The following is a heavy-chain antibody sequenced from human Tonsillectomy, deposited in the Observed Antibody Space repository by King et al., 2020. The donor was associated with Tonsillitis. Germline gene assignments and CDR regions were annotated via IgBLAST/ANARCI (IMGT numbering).Heavy chain of an antibody. CDR2: ISYDGSNK. CDR1: GFTFSSYG. D-gene: IGHD3-22*01. V-gene: IGHV3-30*04. Sequence: VQLVESGGGVVQPGRSLRLSCAASGFTFSSYGMHWVRQAPGKGLEGVAVISYDGSNKYYADSVKGRFNISRDNSRNTLYLQMNSLRVEDTAVYYCARCALDSSGYYLHYYFDYWGQGTLVTVSS. J-gene: IGHJ4*02. CDR3: ARCALDSSGYYLHYYFDY.